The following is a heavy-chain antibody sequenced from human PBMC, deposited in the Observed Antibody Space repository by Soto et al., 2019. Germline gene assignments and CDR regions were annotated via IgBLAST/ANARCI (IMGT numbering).Heavy chain of an antibody. CDR3: AKETYYYGSGTLYYFDY. J-gene: IGHJ4*02. CDR1: GFTFSSYG. Sequence: QVQLVESGGGVVQPGRSLRLSCAASGFTFSSYGMHWVRQAPGKGLEWVAVISYDGSNKYYADSVKGRFTISRDNSKNTLYLQMNSLRAEDTAVYYCAKETYYYGSGTLYYFDYWGQGPLVTVSS. V-gene: IGHV3-30*18. D-gene: IGHD3-10*01. CDR2: ISYDGSNK.